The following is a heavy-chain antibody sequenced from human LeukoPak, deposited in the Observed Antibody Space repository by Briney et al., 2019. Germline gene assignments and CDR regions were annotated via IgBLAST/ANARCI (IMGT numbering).Heavy chain of an antibody. D-gene: IGHD1-26*01. CDR1: GYTFTGNH. Sequence: ASVKVSCKASGYTFTGNHIHWVRQAPGQGLEWMGWIDPNSGGTNFEQKFQGRVTMTRDTSISTAYMELSSLRSDDTAVYYCAREGRELRAFDIWGQGTMVTVSS. CDR2: IDPNSGGT. CDR3: AREGRELRAFDI. V-gene: IGHV1-2*02. J-gene: IGHJ3*02.